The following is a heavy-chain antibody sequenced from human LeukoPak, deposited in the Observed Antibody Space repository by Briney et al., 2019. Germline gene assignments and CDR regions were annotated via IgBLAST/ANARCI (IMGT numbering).Heavy chain of an antibody. J-gene: IGHJ5*02. CDR2: ISSSSSYI. CDR3: ATIAARGGENWFDP. D-gene: IGHD6-6*01. CDR1: GFTFSSYT. Sequence: PGGSLRLSCAASGFTFSSYTMNWVRQAPGKGLEWVSSISSSSSYIYYADSVKGRFTISRDNAKNSLYLQMNSLRAEDTAVYYCATIAARGGENWFDPWGQGTLATVSS. V-gene: IGHV3-21*01.